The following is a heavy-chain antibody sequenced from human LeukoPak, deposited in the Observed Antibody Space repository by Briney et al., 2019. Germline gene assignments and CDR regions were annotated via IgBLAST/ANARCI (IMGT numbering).Heavy chain of an antibody. V-gene: IGHV3-21*01. CDR2: ISSSSSYI. J-gene: IGHJ4*02. D-gene: IGHD6-13*01. Sequence: PGGSLRLSCAASGFSFSDYTLNWVRQAPGKGLEWVSSISSSSSYIYYADSVKGRFTISRDNAKNSLYLQMNSLRAEDTAVYYCARVPSSSWYHFPQFNYFDYWGQGTLVTVSS. CDR3: ARVPSSSWYHFPQFNYFDY. CDR1: GFSFSDYT.